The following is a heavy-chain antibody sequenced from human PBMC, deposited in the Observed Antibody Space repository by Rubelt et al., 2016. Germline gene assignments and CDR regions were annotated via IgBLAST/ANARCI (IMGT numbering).Heavy chain of an antibody. CDR1: GGSFSGYY. CDR2: INHTGST. J-gene: IGHJ4*02. V-gene: IGHV4-34*02. Sequence: QVQLQQWGAGLLKPSQTLSLTCAVYGGSFSGYYWSWIRQPPGKGLEWIGEINHTGSTNYNPSLKSRVTISIDTSKNQFSLKLSSVTAADTAVYYCARPRIRNYDFWSSYYAFDSWGQGTLVTVSS. CDR3: ARPRIRNYDFWSSYYAFDS. D-gene: IGHD3-3*01.